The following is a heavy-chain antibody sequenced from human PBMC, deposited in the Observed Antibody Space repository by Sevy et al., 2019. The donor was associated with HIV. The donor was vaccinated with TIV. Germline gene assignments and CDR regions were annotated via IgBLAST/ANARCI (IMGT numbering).Heavy chain of an antibody. J-gene: IGHJ6*02. CDR3: ARDLTRMFF. D-gene: IGHD3-10*02. Sequence: GSLRLSCAASESTFSDYSMNWVRQAPGKGLEWVSYISSSSITIYYADSVRGRFSISRDNAKKSLYLQMTNLRAEDTAVYYCARDLTRMFFWGQGTTVTVSS. CDR1: ESTFSDYS. V-gene: IGHV3-48*01. CDR2: ISSSSITI.